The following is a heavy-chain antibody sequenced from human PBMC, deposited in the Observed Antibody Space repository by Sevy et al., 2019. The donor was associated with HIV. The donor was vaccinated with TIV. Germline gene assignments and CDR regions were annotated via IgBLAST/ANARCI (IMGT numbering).Heavy chain of an antibody. J-gene: IGHJ4*02. CDR3: ARVAHYYDSSGYYGAQFRDNYFDY. V-gene: IGHV3-30*04. D-gene: IGHD3-22*01. CDR2: ISYDGSNK. CDR1: GFIFSNYA. Sequence: GSLRLSCAASGFIFSNYAIHWVRRAPGKGLEWVAVISYDGSNKHYAASVKGRFTISRDNSRNTLFLQMNSLRAEDTAVYYCARVAHYYDSSGYYGAQFRDNYFDYWGQGTLVTVSS.